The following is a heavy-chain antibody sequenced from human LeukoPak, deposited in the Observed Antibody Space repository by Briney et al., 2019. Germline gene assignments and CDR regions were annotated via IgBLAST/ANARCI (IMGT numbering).Heavy chain of an antibody. CDR3: ARSDSSSWGYYYYYYMDV. CDR1: GFTFSSYA. V-gene: IGHV3-23*01. J-gene: IGHJ6*03. CDR2: ISGSGGST. D-gene: IGHD6-13*01. Sequence: GGSLRLSCAASGFTFSSYAMSWVRQAPGKGLEWVSAISGSGGSTYYADSVKGRFTISRDNSKNTLYLQMNSLRAEDTAVYYCARSDSSSWGYYYYYYMDVWGKGTTVTVSS.